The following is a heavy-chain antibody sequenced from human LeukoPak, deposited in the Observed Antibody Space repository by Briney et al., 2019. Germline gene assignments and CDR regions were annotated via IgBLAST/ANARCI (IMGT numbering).Heavy chain of an antibody. CDR2: IIPIFGTA. D-gene: IGHD6-19*01. V-gene: IGHV1-69*13. Sequence: SVKVSCKASGYTFTSYDMHWVRQAPGQGLEWMGGIIPIFGTANYAQKFQGRVTITADESTSTAYMELSSLRSEDTAVYYCARGDSSGWSDFDYWGQGTLVTVSS. CDR3: ARGDSSGWSDFDY. J-gene: IGHJ4*02. CDR1: GYTFTSYD.